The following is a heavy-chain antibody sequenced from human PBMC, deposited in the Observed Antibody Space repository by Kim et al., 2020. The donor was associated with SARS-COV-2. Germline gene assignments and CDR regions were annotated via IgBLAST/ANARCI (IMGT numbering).Heavy chain of an antibody. CDR3: ARGTNYYFDL. Sequence: ASVKVSCKASEYTFTAYNLHWVRQAPGQGPEWMGRIIPNSGVTIYAQKFRGRVTMTRDTSITTVYRELSRLTSDDSVVYYCARGTNYYFDLWGQGTLVTVSS. V-gene: IGHV1-2*05. J-gene: IGHJ4*02. CDR2: IIPNSGVT. CDR1: EYTFTAYN.